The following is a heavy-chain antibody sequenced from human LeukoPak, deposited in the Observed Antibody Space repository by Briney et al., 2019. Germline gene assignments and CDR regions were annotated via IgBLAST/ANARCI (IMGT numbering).Heavy chain of an antibody. D-gene: IGHD2-21*01. Sequence: GGSLRLSCAASGFTFSGCCMNWVRQAPGKGLEWVSFISSTGSRISYAQSVKGRLTISRDNAKNSLYLQMNSLRDEDTAVYYCGREPSYSLNIWGQGRMVTVSS. CDR1: GFTFSGCC. V-gene: IGHV3-48*02. CDR2: ISSTGSRI. J-gene: IGHJ3*02. CDR3: GREPSYSLNI.